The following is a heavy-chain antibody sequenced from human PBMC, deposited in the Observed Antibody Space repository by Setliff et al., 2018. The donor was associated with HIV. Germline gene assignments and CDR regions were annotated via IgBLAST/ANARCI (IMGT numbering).Heavy chain of an antibody. CDR3: ARAYYDYVWGRTKDAFDI. V-gene: IGHV4-59*08. D-gene: IGHD3-16*01. CDR1: GGSISSYY. J-gene: IGHJ3*02. Sequence: PSETLSLTCTVSGGSISSYYWSWIRQPPGKGLEWIGYIYYSGSTNYNPALKSRVTISVDTSKSQFSLKLSSVTAADTAVYYCARAYYDYVWGRTKDAFDIWGQGTMVTVSS. CDR2: IYYSGST.